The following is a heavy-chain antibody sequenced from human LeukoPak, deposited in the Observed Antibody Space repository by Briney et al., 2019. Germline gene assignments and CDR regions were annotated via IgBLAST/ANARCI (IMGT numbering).Heavy chain of an antibody. Sequence: TGGSLRLSCAASGFTFSSYGMSWVRQAPGKGLEWVSAISGSGGSTYYADSVKGRFTISRDNAKNSLYLQMNSLRAEDTAVYYCARESGLTMVRGTFDYWGQGTLVTVSS. CDR1: GFTFSSYG. D-gene: IGHD3-10*01. CDR3: ARESGLTMVRGTFDY. V-gene: IGHV3-23*01. CDR2: ISGSGGST. J-gene: IGHJ4*02.